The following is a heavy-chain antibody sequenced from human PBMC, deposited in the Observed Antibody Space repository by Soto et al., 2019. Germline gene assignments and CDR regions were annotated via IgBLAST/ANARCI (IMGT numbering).Heavy chain of an antibody. D-gene: IGHD2-21*02. CDR3: ARGEGYCGGDCYTPDY. J-gene: IGHJ4*02. V-gene: IGHV1-69*05. Sequence: QVQLVQSGAEVKKPGSSVKVSCKASGGTFSSYAISWVRQAPGQGLEWMGGIIPIFGTANYAQKFQGRVTITXXEXTXXAYMELSSLRSEDTAVYYCARGEGYCGGDCYTPDYWGQGTLVTVSS. CDR1: GGTFSSYA. CDR2: IIPIFGTA.